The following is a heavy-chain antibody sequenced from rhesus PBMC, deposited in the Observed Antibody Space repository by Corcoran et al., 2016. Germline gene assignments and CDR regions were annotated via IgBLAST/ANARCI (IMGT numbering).Heavy chain of an antibody. CDR1: GFTFSSYD. D-gene: IGHD6-13*01. V-gene: IGHV3S4*01. Sequence: EVQLVESGGGLVQPGGSLRLSCAASGFTFSSYDMSWVRQALEKGLEWVSSISNTGKTIYYADSVKGRFTISRENANNSLSLQMNSLKTEDTAVYYCTRKGIAAGFDYWGQGVLVTVSS. J-gene: IGHJ4*01. CDR3: TRKGIAAGFDY. CDR2: ISNTGKTI.